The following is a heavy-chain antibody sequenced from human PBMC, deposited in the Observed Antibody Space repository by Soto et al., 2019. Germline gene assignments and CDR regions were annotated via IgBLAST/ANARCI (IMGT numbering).Heavy chain of an antibody. CDR3: XKXRRQQLVTPVDY. V-gene: IGHV3-30*03. CDR2: ISYDGSNK. Sequence: QVQLVESGGGVVQPGRSLRLSCAASGFTFSSYGMHWVRQAPGKGLEWVAVISYDGSNKYYADSVKGRFTISRDNSKXXXXXXXXXXXXXXXXXYXCXKXRRQQLVTPVDYWGQGTLVTVSS. J-gene: IGHJ4*02. CDR1: GFTFSSYG. D-gene: IGHD6-13*01.